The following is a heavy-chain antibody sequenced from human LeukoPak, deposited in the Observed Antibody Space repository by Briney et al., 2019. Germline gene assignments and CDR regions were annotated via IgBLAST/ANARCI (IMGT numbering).Heavy chain of an antibody. CDR1: GGSISSSSYY. V-gene: IGHV4-39*01. J-gene: IGHJ4*02. CDR3: ARRTGWYYFDY. D-gene: IGHD6-19*01. Sequence: PSETLSLTCTVSGGSISSSSYYWGWIRQPPGKGLEYIGSIYYSGSTYYNPSLKSRVTISVETSKNEFSLKLSSVTAADTAVYYCARRTGWYYFDYWGQGTLVTVSS. CDR2: IYYSGST.